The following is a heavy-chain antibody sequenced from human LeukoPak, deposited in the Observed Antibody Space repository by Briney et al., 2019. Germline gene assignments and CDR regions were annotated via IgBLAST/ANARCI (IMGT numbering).Heavy chain of an antibody. D-gene: IGHD3-3*01. V-gene: IGHV4-39*07. CDR3: ARVALPGVYYFDY. CDR2: IYYSGST. Sequence: SETLSLTCTVSGGSISSSSYYWGWIRQPPGKGLEWIGSIYYSGSTYYNPSLKSRVTISIDTSKNQFSLKLSSLTAADTAVYYCARVALPGVYYFDYWGQGTLVTVSS. CDR1: GGSISSSSYY. J-gene: IGHJ4*02.